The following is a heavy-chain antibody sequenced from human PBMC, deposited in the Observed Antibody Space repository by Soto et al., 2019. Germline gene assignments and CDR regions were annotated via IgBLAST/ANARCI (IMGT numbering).Heavy chain of an antibody. CDR1: GASIAGGSYY. D-gene: IGHD5-12*01. CDR2: IPSRGRP. CDR3: VRDQYSGYDFAL. J-gene: IGHJ5*02. V-gene: IGHV4-30-4*01. Sequence: SETLSLTCSVSGASIAGGSYYWSWVRQPPGKGLEWIGYIPSRGRPFYNPSLTSRGTISADSSKNQLSLQLTSVTAADTAVYYCVRDQYSGYDFALWGQGNLVTVPS.